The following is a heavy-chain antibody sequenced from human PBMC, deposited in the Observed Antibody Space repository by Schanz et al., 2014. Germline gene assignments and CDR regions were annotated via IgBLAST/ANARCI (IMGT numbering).Heavy chain of an antibody. D-gene: IGHD3-10*01. V-gene: IGHV1-69*04. CDR3: ARERGVRGGGVWKVNWFDP. CDR1: GDTFDNFG. J-gene: IGHJ5*01. Sequence: QVQLVQSGAEVKKPGSSVKVSCKATGDTFDNFGISWVRQAPGQGPEWIGRFMPFLGITNLAQKFQDRVTMTADKATSTAYMELSGLRSEDTAMYYCARERGVRGGGVWKVNWFDPWGQGTTVTVSS. CDR2: FMPFLGIT.